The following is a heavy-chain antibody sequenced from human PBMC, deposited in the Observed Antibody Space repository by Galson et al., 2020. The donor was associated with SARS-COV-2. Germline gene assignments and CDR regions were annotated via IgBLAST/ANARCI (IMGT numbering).Heavy chain of an antibody. CDR1: GFSLSNARMG. CDR3: ARITLTPSPYYYDSSGLWPLGLAYYFDY. CDR2: IFSNDEK. Sequence: SGPTLVKPTETLTLTCTVSGFSLSNARMGVSWIRQPPGKALEWLAHIFSNDEKSYSTSMKSRLTISKDTSKSQVVLTMTNMDPVYTAKYYCARITLTPSPYYYDSSGLWPLGLAYYFDYLGQGTLVTVSS. D-gene: IGHD3-22*01. J-gene: IGHJ4*02. V-gene: IGHV2-26*01.